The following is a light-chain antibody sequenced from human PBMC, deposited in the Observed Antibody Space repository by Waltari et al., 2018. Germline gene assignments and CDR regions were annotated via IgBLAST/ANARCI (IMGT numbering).Light chain of an antibody. J-gene: IGKJ2*01. CDR2: WVS. CDR3: QQYYTAPYT. V-gene: IGKV4-1*01. Sequence: DIVMTQSPDSLAVSLGEKATINCKSNQSLLYNSNNKNYLAWYQQKPGQPLKLFCYWVSSRAAGVPDRFSGSGSGTDFTLTIGSLQAEDVAVYYCQQYYTAPYTFGQGTKLEIK. CDR1: QSLLYNSNNKNY.